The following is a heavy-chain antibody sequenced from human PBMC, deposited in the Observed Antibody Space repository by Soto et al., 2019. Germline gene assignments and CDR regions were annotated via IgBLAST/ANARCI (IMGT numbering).Heavy chain of an antibody. J-gene: IGHJ5*02. D-gene: IGHD3-3*01. CDR1: GFTFSNAW. CDR3: TPTYYDFWSGYDWFDP. V-gene: IGHV3-15*01. Sequence: EVQLVESGGGLVKPGGSLRLSCAASGFTFSNAWMSWVRQAPGKGLEWVGRIKSKTDGGTTDYAAPVKGRFTISRDDSKNTLYLQIDSLKTEDTAVYYCTPTYYDFWSGYDWFDPWGQGTLVTVSS. CDR2: IKSKTDGGTT.